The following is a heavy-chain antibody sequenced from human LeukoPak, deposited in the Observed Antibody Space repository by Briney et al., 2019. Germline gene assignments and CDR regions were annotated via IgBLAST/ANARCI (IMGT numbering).Heavy chain of an antibody. D-gene: IGHD3-9*01. CDR3: ARGTSRYYYYGMDV. J-gene: IGHJ6*02. Sequence: GRSLRLSCAASGFTFDDYAMHWVRQAPGKGLEWVSGISWNSGSIGYADSVKGRFTISRDNAKNSPYLQMNSLRAEDTALYHCARGTSRYYYYGMDVWGQGITVTVSS. CDR2: ISWNSGSI. CDR1: GFTFDDYA. V-gene: IGHV3-9*01.